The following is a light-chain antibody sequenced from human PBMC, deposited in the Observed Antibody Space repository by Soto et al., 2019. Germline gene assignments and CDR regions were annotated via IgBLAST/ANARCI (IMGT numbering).Light chain of an antibody. CDR2: EDN. CDR1: SGSIASNY. Sequence: NFMLTQPHSVSESPGKTVTISCTRSSGSIASNYVQWYQQRPGSAPTTVIYEDNRRPSGVPDRFSGSIDKSSNSASLTISGLKTEDEADHYCQSYESSDQVFGGGTKLTVL. CDR3: QSYESSDQV. V-gene: IGLV6-57*03. J-gene: IGLJ2*01.